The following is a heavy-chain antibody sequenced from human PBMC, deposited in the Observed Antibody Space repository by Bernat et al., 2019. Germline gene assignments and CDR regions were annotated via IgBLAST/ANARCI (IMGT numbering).Heavy chain of an antibody. CDR3: ARDQGIAVAGTYYYYGMDV. CDR2: INSDGSST. V-gene: IGHV3-74*01. Sequence: EVQLVESGGGLVQPGGSLRLSCAASGYTFSSYWMHWVRQAPGKGLVWVSRINSDGSSTSYADSVKGRFTISRDNAKNTLYLQMNSLRAEDTAVYYCARDQGIAVAGTYYYYGMDVWGQGTTVTVSS. CDR1: GYTFSSYW. D-gene: IGHD6-19*01. J-gene: IGHJ6*02.